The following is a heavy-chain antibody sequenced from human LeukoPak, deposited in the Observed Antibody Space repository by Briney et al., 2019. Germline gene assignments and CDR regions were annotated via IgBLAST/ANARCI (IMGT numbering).Heavy chain of an antibody. D-gene: IGHD1-1*01. J-gene: IGHJ4*02. CDR3: AKSRSGSANWALQIFDN. V-gene: IGHV3-30*02. CDR1: GFTFSSYG. CDR2: IRYDGSNK. Sequence: GGSLRLSCAASGFTFSSYGMHWVRQAPGKGLEWVAFIRYDGSNKYYADSVKGRFTISRDNSKNTLYLQMNSLRAEDTAVYFCAKSRSGSANWALQIFDNWGQGTLVTVSS.